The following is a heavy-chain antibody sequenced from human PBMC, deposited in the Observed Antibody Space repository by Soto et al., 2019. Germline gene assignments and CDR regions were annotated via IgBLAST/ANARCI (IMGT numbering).Heavy chain of an antibody. CDR1: GFTFSSYA. J-gene: IGHJ4*02. D-gene: IGHD4-17*01. CDR2: LYGSGGGI. V-gene: IGHV3-23*01. CDR3: AKDAVAGDGVWLAHK. Sequence: EVQLLESGGGLEQRGGSLRLSCAASGFTFSSYAMIWIRQVPGKGLEWVSGLYGSGGGIHYADSVKGRFSISRDNSANSVYLQMNYLRVEDTAIYYCAKDAVAGDGVWLAHKWGRGTAVTVSS.